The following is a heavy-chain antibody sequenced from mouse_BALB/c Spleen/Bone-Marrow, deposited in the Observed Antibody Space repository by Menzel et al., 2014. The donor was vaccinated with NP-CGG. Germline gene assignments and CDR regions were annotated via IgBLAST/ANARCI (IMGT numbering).Heavy chain of an antibody. CDR3: ARTYDYEGAMDY. V-gene: IGHV2-2*02. CDR1: GFSLTSYG. D-gene: IGHD2-4*01. CDR2: IWSGGST. Sequence: VMLVESGPGLVQPSQSLSITCTVSGFSLTSYGVHWVRQSPGKGLEWLGVIWSGGSTDYNAAFISRLSISKDNSKRQVFFKMNSLQANDTAIYYCARTYDYEGAMDYWGRGTSVTVSS. J-gene: IGHJ4*01.